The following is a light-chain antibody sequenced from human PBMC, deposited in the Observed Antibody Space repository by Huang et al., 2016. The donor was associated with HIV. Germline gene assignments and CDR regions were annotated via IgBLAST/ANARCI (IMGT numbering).Light chain of an antibody. J-gene: IGKJ1*01. V-gene: IGKV3-15*01. CDR3: QQYDNWPPGT. Sequence: EVVMTQSPATLSMSPGERGTLSCRASQSVSSNLAWYQQMPGQAPRRLIYGASTRATGIPARFSGSGSGTEFTLTISSLQSEDFAVYYCQQYDNWPPGTFGQGTKVEIK. CDR2: GAS. CDR1: QSVSSN.